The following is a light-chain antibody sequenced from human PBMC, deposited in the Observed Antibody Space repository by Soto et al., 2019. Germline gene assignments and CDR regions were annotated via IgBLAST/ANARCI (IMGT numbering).Light chain of an antibody. CDR3: LQVFNFPRT. J-gene: IGKJ1*01. CDR2: AAS. V-gene: IGKV1-6*02. Sequence: AIQMTQSPPSLSASVGDRVTITCRASQDIRNDLGWYQQKPGKAPKLLIYAASSLQSGVSSRFSGSGSGTDFTLTISSLQPEDFATYYCLQVFNFPRTFGQGTKVDIK. CDR1: QDIRND.